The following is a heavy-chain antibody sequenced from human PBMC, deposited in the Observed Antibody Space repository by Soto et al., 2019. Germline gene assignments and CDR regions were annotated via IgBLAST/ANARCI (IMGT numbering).Heavy chain of an antibody. Sequence: QVQLEESGPGLVKPSETLSLTCTVSGGSVSSGSFYWSWIRQPPGKGLEWIGYSSYSGSTHYNPSLKSRVSISVDTSKNQFSLKLSSVTAADTAVYYCARQLAVEGTVMVDAYDIWGQGTMVTVSS. J-gene: IGHJ3*02. D-gene: IGHD5-18*01. V-gene: IGHV4-61*01. CDR2: SSYSGST. CDR1: GGSVSSGSFY. CDR3: ARQLAVEGTVMVDAYDI.